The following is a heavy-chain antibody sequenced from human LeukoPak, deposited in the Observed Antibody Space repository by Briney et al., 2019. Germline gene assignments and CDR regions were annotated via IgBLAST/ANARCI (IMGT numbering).Heavy chain of an antibody. Sequence: SETLSLTCTVSGGSISSYYWSWIRQPPGKGLEWIGYIYYSGSTNYNPSPKSRVTISVDTSKNQFSLKLSSVTAADTAVYYCARHFRGVEDYWGQGTLVTVSS. V-gene: IGHV4-59*08. D-gene: IGHD2-15*01. CDR2: IYYSGST. J-gene: IGHJ4*02. CDR1: GGSISSYY. CDR3: ARHFRGVEDY.